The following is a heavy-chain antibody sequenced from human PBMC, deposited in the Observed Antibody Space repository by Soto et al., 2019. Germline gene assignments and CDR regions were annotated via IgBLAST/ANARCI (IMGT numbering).Heavy chain of an antibody. CDR2: VSHDGRKT. D-gene: IGHD7-27*01. Sequence: QVQLVESGGGEVQPGTSLRLSCIASGFIFSNNGMHWVRQAPGKGLEWVALVSHDGRKTFYEDSVKGRLTIYRDNSKNTVYLHMNNLRPEDTAVYRCARDLRQGASGATVYGMDVWGQGTTVTVSS. J-gene: IGHJ6*02. CDR1: GFIFSNNG. CDR3: ARDLRQGASGATVYGMDV. V-gene: IGHV3-30*03.